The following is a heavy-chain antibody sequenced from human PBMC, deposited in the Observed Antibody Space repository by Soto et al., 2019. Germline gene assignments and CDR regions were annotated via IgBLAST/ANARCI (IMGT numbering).Heavy chain of an antibody. CDR2: IYYSGST. CDR3: ASRDSAPHYRY. CDR1: GGSISSSSYY. J-gene: IGHJ4*02. D-gene: IGHD3-16*02. V-gene: IGHV4-39*01. Sequence: QLQLQESGPGLVKPSETLSLTCTVSGGSISSSSYYWGWIRQPPGKGLEWIGSIYYSGSTYYNPSLKXRXPXAXNTSKNQSSLKLSSVTAADTAVYSCASRDSAPHYRYWGQGPLVTVSS.